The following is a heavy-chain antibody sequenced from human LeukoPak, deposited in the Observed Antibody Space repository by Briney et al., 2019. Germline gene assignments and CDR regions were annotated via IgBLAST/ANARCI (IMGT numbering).Heavy chain of an antibody. CDR2: ISWNSGSI. Sequence: PGRSLRLSCAASGFTFDDYAMHWVRQAPGKGLEWVSGISWNSGSIGYADSVKGRFTISRDNAKNSLYLQMNSLRAEDTALYYCAKGVEVVPAAAHYFDYRGQGTLVTVSS. CDR1: GFTFDDYA. V-gene: IGHV3-9*01. J-gene: IGHJ4*02. D-gene: IGHD2-2*01. CDR3: AKGVEVVPAAAHYFDY.